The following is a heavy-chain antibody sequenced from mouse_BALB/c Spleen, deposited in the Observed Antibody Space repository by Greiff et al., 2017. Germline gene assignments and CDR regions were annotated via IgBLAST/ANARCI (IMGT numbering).Heavy chain of an antibody. V-gene: IGHV1-15*01. CDR3: TRETCYRYGPFAY. D-gene: IGHD2-14*01. CDR2: IDPETGGT. CDR1: GYTFTDYE. Sequence: VHLVESGAELVRPGASVTLSCKASGYTFTDYEMHWVKQTPVHGLEWIGAIDPETGGTAYNQKFKGKATLTADKSSSTAYMELRSLTSEDSAVYYCTRETCYRYGPFAYWGQGTLVTVAA. J-gene: IGHJ3*01.